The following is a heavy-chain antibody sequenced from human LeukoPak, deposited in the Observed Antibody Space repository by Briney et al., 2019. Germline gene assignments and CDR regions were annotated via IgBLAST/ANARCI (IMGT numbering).Heavy chain of an antibody. CDR3: AKCTMVRGGPLDY. Sequence: PGGSLRLSCAASGLTFSSYGMHWVRQAPGKGLEWVAVISYDGSNKYYADSVKGRFTISRDNSKNTLYLQMNSLRAEDTAVYYCAKCTMVRGGPLDYWGQGTLVTVSS. CDR2: ISYDGSNK. J-gene: IGHJ4*02. D-gene: IGHD3-10*01. CDR1: GLTFSSYG. V-gene: IGHV3-30*18.